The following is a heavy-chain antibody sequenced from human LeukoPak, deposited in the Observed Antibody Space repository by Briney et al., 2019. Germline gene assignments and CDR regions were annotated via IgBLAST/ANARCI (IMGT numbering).Heavy chain of an antibody. Sequence: SETLSLTCAVYGGSFSGYYWSWIRQPPGKGLEWIGEINHSGSTNYNPSLKSRVTISVDTSKNQFSLKLSSVTAADTAVYCCARRRMIAVAGIPRPFDYWGQGTLVTVSS. CDR3: ARRRMIAVAGIPRPFDY. CDR2: INHSGST. D-gene: IGHD6-19*01. CDR1: GGSFSGYY. J-gene: IGHJ4*02. V-gene: IGHV4-34*01.